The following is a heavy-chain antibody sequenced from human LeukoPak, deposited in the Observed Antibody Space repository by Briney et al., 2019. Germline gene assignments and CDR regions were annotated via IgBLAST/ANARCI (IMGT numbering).Heavy chain of an antibody. V-gene: IGHV3-30*18. Sequence: GGSLRLSCAPSGFTFSSCGMHWVREAPGKGLEWVAVISYDGSNKYYADSVKGRFTISRDNSKNTLYLQMNSLRAEDTAVYYCAKEYSSGWYLSLDYWGQGTLVTVSS. CDR3: AKEYSSGWYLSLDY. D-gene: IGHD6-19*01. J-gene: IGHJ4*02. CDR2: ISYDGSNK. CDR1: GFTFSSCG.